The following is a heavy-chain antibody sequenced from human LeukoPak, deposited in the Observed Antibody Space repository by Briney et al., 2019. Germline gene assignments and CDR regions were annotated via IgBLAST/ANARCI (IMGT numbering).Heavy chain of an antibody. V-gene: IGHV4-59*01. Sequence: PSETLSLTCTVSGGSLSSYYWSWIRQPPGKGLEWIGYIYYSGSTNYNPSLKSRVTISVDTSKNQFSLKLSSVTAADTAVYYWASTTTYYYGSGSQYYFDYWGRGTLVTVSS. D-gene: IGHD3-10*01. CDR2: IYYSGST. J-gene: IGHJ4*02. CDR1: GGSLSSYY. CDR3: ASTTTYYYGSGSQYYFDY.